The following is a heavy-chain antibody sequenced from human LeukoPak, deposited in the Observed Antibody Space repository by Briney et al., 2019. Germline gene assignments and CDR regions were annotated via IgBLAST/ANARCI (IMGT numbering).Heavy chain of an antibody. CDR3: ARDLVLRFLTGYMDV. CDR2: ISSNGGST. D-gene: IGHD3-3*01. CDR1: GFTFSSYG. Sequence: GGSLRLSCAASGFTFSSYGMHWVRQAPGKGLEYVSAISSNGGSTYYANSVKGRFTISRDNSKNTLYLQMGSLRAEDMAVYYCARDLVLRFLTGYMDVWGKGTTVTVSS. V-gene: IGHV3-64*01. J-gene: IGHJ6*03.